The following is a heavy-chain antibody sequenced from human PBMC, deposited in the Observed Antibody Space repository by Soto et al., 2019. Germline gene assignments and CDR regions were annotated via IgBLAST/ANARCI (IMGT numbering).Heavy chain of an antibody. CDR3: ARVVLEEYYDYIWGSYRLDY. Sequence: GGSLRLSCAASGFTFSDYYMSWIRQAPGKGLEWVSYISSSGSTIYYADSVKGRFTISRDNAKNSLYLQMNSLRAEDTAVYYCARVVLEEYYDYIWGSYRLDYWGQGTLVTVSS. CDR1: GFTFSDYY. J-gene: IGHJ4*02. CDR2: ISSSGSTI. V-gene: IGHV3-11*01. D-gene: IGHD3-16*02.